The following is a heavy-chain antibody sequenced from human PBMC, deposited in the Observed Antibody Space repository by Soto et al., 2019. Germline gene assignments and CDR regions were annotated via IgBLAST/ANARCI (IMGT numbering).Heavy chain of an antibody. J-gene: IGHJ4*02. D-gene: IGHD2-8*01. CDR1: GITVSNNY. Sequence: VQLVESGGDLVQPGGSLRLSCAASGITVSNNYMSWVRQAPGKGLEWVSVIYSGGSTYYADSVKGIFTISRDNSKNTVYLKMNSLRTEDTAVYYCARMYDWGQGTLVTVSS. CDR3: ARMYD. V-gene: IGHV3-66*01. CDR2: IYSGGST.